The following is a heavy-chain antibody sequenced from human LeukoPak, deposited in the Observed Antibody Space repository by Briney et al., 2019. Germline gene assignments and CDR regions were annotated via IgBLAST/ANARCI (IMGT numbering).Heavy chain of an antibody. J-gene: IGHJ4*02. V-gene: IGHV4-4*07. Sequence: SETLSLTCTVSGGSISSYYWSWIRQPAGKGLEWIGRIYTSGSTNYNPSLKSRVTMSVDTSKNQFSLKLSSVTAADTAVYYCATHVGTYYYGSGSSSPFDYWGQGTLVTVSS. CDR1: GGSISSYY. CDR3: ATHVGTYYYGSGSSSPFDY. D-gene: IGHD3-10*01. CDR2: IYTSGST.